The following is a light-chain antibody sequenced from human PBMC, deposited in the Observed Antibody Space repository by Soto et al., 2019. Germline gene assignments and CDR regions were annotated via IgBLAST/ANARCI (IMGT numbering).Light chain of an antibody. CDR2: GVT. J-gene: IGLJ2*01. CDR1: SSDVGNSDY. CDR3: SSSATGTTSPVV. Sequence: QSALTQPASVSGSPGQSITISCTGTSSDVGNSDYVSWYQHHPGKAPKLMISGVTNRPSGVSNRFSGSKSGNTASLTISGPQAEDEADYYCSSSATGTTSPVVFGGGTKVTVL. V-gene: IGLV2-14*03.